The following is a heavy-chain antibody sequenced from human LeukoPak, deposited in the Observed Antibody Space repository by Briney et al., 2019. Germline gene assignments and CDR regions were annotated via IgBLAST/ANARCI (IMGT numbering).Heavy chain of an antibody. CDR3: VREDRSCYYY. CDR2: IKQDGNEK. CDR1: GFSFSSWW. Sequence: GGSLRLSCAASGFSFSSWWMSWVRQAPGKGLEWVANIKQDGNEKYYVDSVKGRFTISRDNDKNSLYLQMNSLRAKDTAVYYCVREDRSCYYYWGQGTLVTVSS. V-gene: IGHV3-7*03. D-gene: IGHD2-15*01. J-gene: IGHJ4*02.